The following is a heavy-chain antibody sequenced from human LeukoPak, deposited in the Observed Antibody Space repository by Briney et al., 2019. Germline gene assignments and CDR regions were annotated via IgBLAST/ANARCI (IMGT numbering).Heavy chain of an antibody. CDR3: ARGFGGSSTSYAYPFGY. CDR2: IYYSGST. J-gene: IGHJ4*02. Sequence: PSETLSLTCTVSGGSISSGGYYWSWIRQHPGKGLEWIGYIYYSGSTYYNPSLRSRITISVDTSKNQFSLKLSSVTAADTAVYYCARGFGGSSTSYAYPFGYWGQGNLVTVS. D-gene: IGHD2-2*01. CDR1: GGSISSGGYY. V-gene: IGHV4-31*03.